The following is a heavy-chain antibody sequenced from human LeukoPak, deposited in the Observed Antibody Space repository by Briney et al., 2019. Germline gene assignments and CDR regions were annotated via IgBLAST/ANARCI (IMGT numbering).Heavy chain of an antibody. CDR1: GDSISSYF. Sequence: SETLSLTCTVSGDSISSYFWSWIRQPAGKGLEWIGRTSTSGTTNYNASLKSRLTMSLDTSKHQFPLNLTSVTAADTAVYYCAREVGSTGRALDIWGQGTMVTVSS. J-gene: IGHJ3*02. D-gene: IGHD1-26*01. CDR3: AREVGSTGRALDI. V-gene: IGHV4-4*07. CDR2: TSTSGTT.